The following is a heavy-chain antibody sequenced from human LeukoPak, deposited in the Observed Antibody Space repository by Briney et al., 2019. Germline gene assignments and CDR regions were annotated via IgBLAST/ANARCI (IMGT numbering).Heavy chain of an antibody. D-gene: IGHD2-2*01. Sequence: PSETLSLTCAVYGGSFSGYYWSWIRQPPGKGLEWIGSIYYSGRTYYNLSLKSRVTISVDTSKNQFSLKLRSVTAADTAVFYCARHADIVLVPAAMVNYFDPWGQGTLVTVSS. CDR2: IYYSGRT. CDR3: ARHADIVLVPAAMVNYFDP. CDR1: GGSFSGYY. J-gene: IGHJ5*02. V-gene: IGHV4-34*01.